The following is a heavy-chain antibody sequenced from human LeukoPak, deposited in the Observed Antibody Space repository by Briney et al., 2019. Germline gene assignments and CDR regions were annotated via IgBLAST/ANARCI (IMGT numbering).Heavy chain of an antibody. Sequence: GGSLRLSCAASGFTFSSYDMHWVRQAPGKGLEWVAFIRYDGSNKYYVDSVKGRFTISRDNSKNTLYLQMNSLRAEDTAVYYCAKGSRPSYYYYYMDVWGKGTTVTVSS. J-gene: IGHJ6*03. CDR2: IRYDGSNK. D-gene: IGHD6-19*01. V-gene: IGHV3-30*02. CDR1: GFTFSSYD. CDR3: AKGSRPSYYYYYMDV.